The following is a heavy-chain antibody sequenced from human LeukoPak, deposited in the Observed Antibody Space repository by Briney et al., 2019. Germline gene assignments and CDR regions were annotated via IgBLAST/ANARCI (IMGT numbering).Heavy chain of an antibody. D-gene: IGHD3-10*01. CDR1: GYTFTSYA. CDR2: INAGNDNT. CDR3: ARDTYYYGSGSYRSTINWFDP. Sequence: ASVKVSCKASGYTFTSYAMHWVRQAPGQRLEWMGWINAGNDNTKYSQKFQGRVTITRDTSASTAYMGLSSLRSEDTAVYYYARDTYYYGSGSYRSTINWFDPWGQGTLVTVSS. V-gene: IGHV1-3*01. J-gene: IGHJ5*02.